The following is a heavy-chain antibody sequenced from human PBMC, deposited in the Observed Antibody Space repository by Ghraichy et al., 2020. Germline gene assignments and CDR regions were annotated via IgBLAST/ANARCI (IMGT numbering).Heavy chain of an antibody. Sequence: SLRLSCAASGFTFSSYSMNWVRQAPGKGLEWVSYISSSSSTIYYADSVKGRFTISRDNAKNSLYLQMNSLRAEDTAVYYCARDHITMVRGVPFDIWGQGTMVTVSS. CDR3: ARDHITMVRGVPFDI. D-gene: IGHD3-10*01. CDR1: GFTFSSYS. V-gene: IGHV3-48*04. J-gene: IGHJ3*02. CDR2: ISSSSSTI.